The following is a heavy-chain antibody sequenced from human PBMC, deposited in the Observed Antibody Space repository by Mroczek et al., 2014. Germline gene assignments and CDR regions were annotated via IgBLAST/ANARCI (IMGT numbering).Heavy chain of an antibody. V-gene: IGHV4-34*01. Sequence: QVQLQQWGAGLLKPSETLSLTCAVYGGSFSGYYWSWIRQPPGKGLEWIGEINHSGSTNYNPSLKSRVTISVDTSKNQFSLKLSSVTAADTAVYYCARGAGGLPYYFDYWGQGTLVTVSS. CDR1: GGSFSGYY. CDR2: INHSGST. D-gene: IGHD3-10*01. CDR3: ARGAGGLPYYFDY. J-gene: IGHJ4*02.